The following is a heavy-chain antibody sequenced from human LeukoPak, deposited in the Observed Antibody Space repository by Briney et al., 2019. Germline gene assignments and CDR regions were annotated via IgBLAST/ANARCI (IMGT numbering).Heavy chain of an antibody. CDR1: GDSISTSNW. Sequence: ASETLSLTCAVSGDSISTSNWWSWVRRPPGKGLEWIGEVYRSGNTNYNPSLKSRVTISVDKSKNQFSLKLSSVTAADTAVYYCASQGTMVRGAAYADYWGQGTPVTVSS. D-gene: IGHD3-10*01. CDR2: VYRSGNT. V-gene: IGHV4-4*02. CDR3: ASQGTMVRGAAYADY. J-gene: IGHJ4*02.